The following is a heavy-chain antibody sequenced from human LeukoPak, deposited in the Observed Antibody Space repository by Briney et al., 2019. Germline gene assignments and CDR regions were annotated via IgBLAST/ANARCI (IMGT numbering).Heavy chain of an antibody. Sequence: SETLSLTCGVYGESFSGDYWSWIRQPPGKGLEWKGEINQSGSTNYIPSLKSRVTISVDTSKNQFSLKLISVTAADTAVYYCARGRWLQYETWGQGTLVTVSS. CDR3: ARGRWLQYET. V-gene: IGHV4-34*01. CDR1: GESFSGDY. CDR2: INQSGST. J-gene: IGHJ5*02. D-gene: IGHD5-24*01.